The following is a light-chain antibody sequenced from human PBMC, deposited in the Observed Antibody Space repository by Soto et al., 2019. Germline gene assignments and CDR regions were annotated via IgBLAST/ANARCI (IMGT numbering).Light chain of an antibody. CDR2: GAS. Sequence: EIVFTQSPGTLSLSPGERGTLSCRASQSVTSSYLAWYQQKPGQAPRLLIYGASSRATGIPDRFSGSGSGTDFTLTISRXEPEDFAVYYCQQYGSSPVTFGQGTKVDIK. CDR3: QQYGSSPVT. CDR1: QSVTSSY. J-gene: IGKJ1*01. V-gene: IGKV3-20*01.